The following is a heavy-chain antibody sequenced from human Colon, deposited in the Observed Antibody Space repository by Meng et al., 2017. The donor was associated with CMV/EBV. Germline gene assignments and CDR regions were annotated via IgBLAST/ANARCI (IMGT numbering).Heavy chain of an antibody. CDR2: IYYSGST. CDR3: ARHRTSYYYYGMDV. D-gene: IGHD2-2*01. J-gene: IGHJ6*02. V-gene: IGHV4-59*01. Sequence: GSLRLSCAASGFTFSSYGMHWIRQPPGKGLEWIGYIYYSGSTNYNPSLKSRVTISVDTSKNQFSLKLSSVTAADTAVYYCARHRTSYYYYGMDVWGQGTTVTVSS. CDR1: GFTFSSYG.